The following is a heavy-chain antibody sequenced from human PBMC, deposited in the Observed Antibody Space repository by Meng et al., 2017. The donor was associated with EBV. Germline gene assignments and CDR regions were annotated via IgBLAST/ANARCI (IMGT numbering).Heavy chain of an antibody. V-gene: IGHV7-4-1*02. Sequence: QVESVKAVFELKTPGASVKVSCKASGNTFSYYARNWGRQARGQVREWMGLINTNTGNPTYAQGFTGRFVLSLDPSVSTAYLQISSLKAEDTSVYYCARDILYVWGQGTLVTVSS. CDR1: GNTFSYYA. CDR2: INTNTGNP. CDR3: ARDILYV. D-gene: IGHD3-9*01. J-gene: IGHJ4*02.